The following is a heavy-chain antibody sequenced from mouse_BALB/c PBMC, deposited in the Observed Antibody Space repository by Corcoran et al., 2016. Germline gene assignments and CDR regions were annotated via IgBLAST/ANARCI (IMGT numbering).Heavy chain of an antibody. CDR3: ARPYDGYSLFAY. V-gene: IGHV8-12*01. J-gene: IGHJ3*01. Sequence: QVTLKESGPGILQPSQNLSLTCSFYGFSLSTSGMGVSWIRQPSGKGLEWLAHIYWDDDKRYNPSLKSRLTISKDTSRNQVFLKITSVDTADTATYYCARPYDGYSLFAYWGQGTLVTVSA. CDR1: GFSLSTSGMG. CDR2: IYWDDDK. D-gene: IGHD2-3*01.